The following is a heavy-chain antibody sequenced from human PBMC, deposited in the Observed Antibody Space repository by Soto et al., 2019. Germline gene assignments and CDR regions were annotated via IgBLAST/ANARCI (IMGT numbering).Heavy chain of an antibody. CDR1: GYTFTGYY. V-gene: IGHV1-2*04. CDR2: INPNSGGT. CDR3: ARGMAYYYDSSGLFDY. D-gene: IGHD3-22*01. J-gene: IGHJ4*02. Sequence: ASVKVSCKASGYTFTGYYMHWVRQAPGQGLEWMGWINPNSGGTNYAQKFQGWVTMTRDTSISTAYMELSRLRSDDTAVYYCARGMAYYYDSSGLFDYWGQGTLVTVSS.